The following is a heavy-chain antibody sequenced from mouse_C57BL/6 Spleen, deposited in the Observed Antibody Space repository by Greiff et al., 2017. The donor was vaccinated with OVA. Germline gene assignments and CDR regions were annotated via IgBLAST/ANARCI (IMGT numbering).Heavy chain of an antibody. CDR1: GYTFTDYN. J-gene: IGHJ1*03. V-gene: IGHV1-22*01. D-gene: IGHD4-1*01. CDR3: AREGAGTGYFDV. CDR2: INPNNGGT. Sequence: EVQLQQSGPELVKPGASVKMSCKASGYTFTDYNMHWVKQSHGKSLEWIGYINPNNGGTSYNQKFKGKATLTVNKSSSTAYMELRSLTSEDSAVYYCAREGAGTGYFDVWGTGTTVTVSS.